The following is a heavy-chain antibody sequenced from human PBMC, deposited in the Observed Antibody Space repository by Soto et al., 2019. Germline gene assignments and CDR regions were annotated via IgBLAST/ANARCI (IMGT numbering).Heavy chain of an antibody. D-gene: IGHD2-15*01. Sequence: GGSLRLSCAASGSSFSDYAMSWVRQAPGKGLEWVSGVSGGGGVTNYADSVKGRFTISRDNSKNTVYLQMNGLRAEDTAIYYCAKGRCSGTSCYSDYWGQGTLVTVSS. CDR3: AKGRCSGTSCYSDY. CDR2: VSGGGGVT. CDR1: GSSFSDYA. V-gene: IGHV3-23*01. J-gene: IGHJ4*02.